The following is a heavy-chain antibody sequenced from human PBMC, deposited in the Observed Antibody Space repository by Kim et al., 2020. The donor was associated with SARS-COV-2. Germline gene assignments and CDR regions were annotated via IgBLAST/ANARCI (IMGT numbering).Heavy chain of an antibody. V-gene: IGHV5-51*01. CDR1: GYHFTNYW. D-gene: IGHD3-9*01. CDR2: INPGDSDT. CDR3: ARDYDVLTGHISFDF. J-gene: IGHJ3*01. Sequence: GESLKISCMASGYHFTNYWIGWVRQVPGKGLEWMGIINPGDSDTTYNPSFQGQVIISADRSINTAYLQWSSLRASDTAIYYCARDYDVLTGHISFDFWGPGTMVTDSS.